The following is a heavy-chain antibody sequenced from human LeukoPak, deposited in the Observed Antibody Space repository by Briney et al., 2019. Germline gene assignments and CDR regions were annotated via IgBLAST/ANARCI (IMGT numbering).Heavy chain of an antibody. J-gene: IGHJ6*02. V-gene: IGHV4-4*07. CDR3: ARDPFGDGATVDYYYGMDV. D-gene: IGHD1-26*01. CDR1: GGSISSYY. Sequence: PSETLSLTCTVSGGSISSYYWSWIRQPAGKGLEWIGRIYTSGSTNYNPSLKSRVTMSVDTSKNQFSLKLSSVTAADTAVYYCARDPFGDGATVDYYYGMDVWGQGTTVTVSS. CDR2: IYTSGST.